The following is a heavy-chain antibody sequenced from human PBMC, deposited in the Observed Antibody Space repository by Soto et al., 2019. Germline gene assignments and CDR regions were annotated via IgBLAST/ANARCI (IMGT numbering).Heavy chain of an antibody. CDR1: GGPIKTGDYY. D-gene: IGHD3-10*01. CDR2: VFYSGAT. CDR3: ARARFSYGHLRC. V-gene: IGHV4-30-4*01. Sequence: SETLSLTCNVSGGPIKTGDYYRNWIRQPPGKGLEWIGYVFYSGATNYSPSRKRRTAISMDTSKIQFSLSLTSVTAADTAVYYCARARFSYGHLRCWGQVIRVTVSS. J-gene: IGHJ4*02.